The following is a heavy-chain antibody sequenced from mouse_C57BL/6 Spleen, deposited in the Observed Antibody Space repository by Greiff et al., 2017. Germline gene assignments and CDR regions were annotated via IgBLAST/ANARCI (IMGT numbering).Heavy chain of an antibody. J-gene: IGHJ3*01. CDR3: ARRGVYYDYDEGFAY. D-gene: IGHD2-4*01. CDR1: GYSFTGYY. Sequence: EVQLQQSGPELVKPGASVKISCKASGYSFTGYYMHWVKQSSEKSLEWIGDINPSTGGTSYNQKFKGKATLTVDKSSSTAYMQLKSLTSEDSAVYYCARRGVYYDYDEGFAYWGQGTLVTVSA. V-gene: IGHV1-43*01. CDR2: INPSTGGT.